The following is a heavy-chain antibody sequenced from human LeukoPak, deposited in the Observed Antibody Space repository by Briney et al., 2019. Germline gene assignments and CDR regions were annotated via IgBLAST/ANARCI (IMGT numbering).Heavy chain of an antibody. J-gene: IGHJ3*01. CDR1: GYSFTGNH. V-gene: IGHV1-2*02. CDR2: INPNNGGT. CDR3: ARGAGPKAFGV. Sequence: EASVTVSCKASGYSFTGNHLHWVRQAPGQGLEWMGWINPNNGGTSFSQHSQGRVTLTRATSNSTAYMELSTLRSDDTAVYYCARGAGPKAFGVWGQGTMVTVST.